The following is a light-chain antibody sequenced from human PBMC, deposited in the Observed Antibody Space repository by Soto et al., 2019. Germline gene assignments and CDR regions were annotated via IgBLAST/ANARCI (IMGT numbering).Light chain of an antibody. V-gene: IGKV1-5*01. Sequence: DIQMTQSPSILSASVGDRVAITCRASESISNWLACYQQKPGKAPKVLIYDASRLQSGVPERFSGSGSGTEFTLTISSLQADDIATYYCQQYKSYSYTFGQGTNLEI. CDR2: DAS. J-gene: IGKJ2*01. CDR1: ESISNW. CDR3: QQYKSYSYT.